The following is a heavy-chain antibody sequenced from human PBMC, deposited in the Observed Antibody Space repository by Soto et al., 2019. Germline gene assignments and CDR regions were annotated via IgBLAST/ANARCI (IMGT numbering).Heavy chain of an antibody. Sequence: HPGGSLRLSCAASGFNFGPFWMHWVRQAPGKGLVWVSHINGDGSTIVYADSVKGRFTISRDNSKNTLYLQMNSLRAEDTAVYYCARTNSSGFYFDYWGQGTLVTVSS. CDR3: ARTNSSGFYFDY. D-gene: IGHD6-19*01. J-gene: IGHJ4*02. V-gene: IGHV3-74*03. CDR1: GFNFGPFW. CDR2: INGDGSTI.